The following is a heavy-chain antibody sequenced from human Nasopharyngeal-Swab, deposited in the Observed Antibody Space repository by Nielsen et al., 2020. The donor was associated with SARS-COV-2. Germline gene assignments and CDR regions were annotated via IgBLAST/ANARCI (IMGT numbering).Heavy chain of an antibody. CDR3: AKVYSSSWYDAFDI. J-gene: IGHJ3*02. CDR1: GFTFSSYA. Sequence: ESLEISCAASGFTFSSYAMGLVRQAPGKGLEWVSAISGSGGSTYYADSVKGRFTISRDNSKNTLYLQMNSLRAEDTAVYYCAKVYSSSWYDAFDIWGQGTMVTVSS. V-gene: IGHV3-23*01. CDR2: ISGSGGST. D-gene: IGHD6-13*01.